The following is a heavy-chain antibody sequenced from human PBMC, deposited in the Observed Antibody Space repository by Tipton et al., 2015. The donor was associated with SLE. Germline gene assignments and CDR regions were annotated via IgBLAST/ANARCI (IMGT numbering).Heavy chain of an antibody. D-gene: IGHD3-16*01. J-gene: IGHJ3*02. CDR3: ARHLRGHDAFDI. CDR1: GGSISSSSYY. V-gene: IGHV4-61*05. CDR2: IYYSGNI. Sequence: TLSLTCTVSGGSISSSSYYWGWIRQPPGKGLEWIGYIYYSGNINYNPSLKSRVTISVDTSKNQFSLKLSSVTAADTAVYYCARHLRGHDAFDIWGQGTMVTVSS.